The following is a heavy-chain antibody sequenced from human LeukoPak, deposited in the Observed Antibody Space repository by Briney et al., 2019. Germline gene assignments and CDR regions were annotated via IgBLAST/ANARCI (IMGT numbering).Heavy chain of an antibody. J-gene: IGHJ3*02. CDR2: ISSSGSTI. V-gene: IGHV3-48*03. CDR1: GFTFSSYE. Sequence: GGSLRLSCAASGFTFSSYEMNWVRQAPGKGLEWVSYISSSGSTIYYADSVKGRFTISRDNAKNSLYLQMNSLRAEDTAVYYCASVILLWFGEYQRDAFDIWGQGTMVTVSS. D-gene: IGHD3-10*01. CDR3: ASVILLWFGEYQRDAFDI.